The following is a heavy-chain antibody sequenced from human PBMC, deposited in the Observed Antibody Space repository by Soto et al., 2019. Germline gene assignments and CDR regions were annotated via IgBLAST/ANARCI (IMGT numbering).Heavy chain of an antibody. Sequence: ASVKVSCKASGYTFTSYAIHWVRQAPGQRLEWMGWINAGNGNTKYSQKFQGRVTITRDTSASTAYVELSSLRSEDTAVYYCAVTYYDCWSGDIGFDYWGQGTLVTVSS. J-gene: IGHJ4*02. CDR3: AVTYYDCWSGDIGFDY. CDR1: GYTFTSYA. D-gene: IGHD3-3*01. V-gene: IGHV1-3*01. CDR2: INAGNGNT.